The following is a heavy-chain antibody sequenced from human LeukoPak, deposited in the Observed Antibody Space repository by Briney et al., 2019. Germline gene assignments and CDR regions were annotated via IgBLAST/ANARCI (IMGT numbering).Heavy chain of an antibody. CDR1: GYTFTGYY. D-gene: IGHD3-3*01. V-gene: IGHV1-2*02. Sequence: ASVKVSCKASGYTFTGYYMHWVRQAPGQGLEWMGWINPNRGGTNYAQKFQGRVTMTRDTSISTAYMELSRLRSDDTAVYYCAREDDFWSGFVSFNWFDPWGQGTLVTVSS. CDR3: AREDDFWSGFVSFNWFDP. J-gene: IGHJ5*02. CDR2: INPNRGGT.